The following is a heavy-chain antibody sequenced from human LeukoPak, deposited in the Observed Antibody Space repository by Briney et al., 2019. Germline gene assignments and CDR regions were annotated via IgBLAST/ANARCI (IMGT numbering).Heavy chain of an antibody. CDR1: GFTFSSYW. J-gene: IGHJ3*02. CDR2: IKQDGSEK. Sequence: GGSLRLSCAASGFTFSSYWMSWVRQAPGKGLEWVANIKQDGSEKYYVDSVKGRFTISRDNAKNSLYLQMNSLRAEDTAVYYCAKEAVEELGIGVPDAFDIWGQGTMVTVSS. D-gene: IGHD7-27*01. CDR3: AKEAVEELGIGVPDAFDI. V-gene: IGHV3-7*01.